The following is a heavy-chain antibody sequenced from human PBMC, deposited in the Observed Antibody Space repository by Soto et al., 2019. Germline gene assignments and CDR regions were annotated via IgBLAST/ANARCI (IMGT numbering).Heavy chain of an antibody. D-gene: IGHD2-2*01. J-gene: IGHJ3*02. V-gene: IGHV3-73*01. CDR2: IRSKANSYAT. CDR3: TRLHSYYCSSTSCYPPDAGAFDS. CDR1: GFTFSGSA. Sequence: GSLRLSCAASGFTFSGSAMHWVRQASGKGLEWVSLIRSKANSYATAYAASVKGRFTISRDDSKNTAYLQMNSLKTEDTAVYYCTRLHSYYCSSTSCYPPDAGAFDSWGQGTMVTVSS.